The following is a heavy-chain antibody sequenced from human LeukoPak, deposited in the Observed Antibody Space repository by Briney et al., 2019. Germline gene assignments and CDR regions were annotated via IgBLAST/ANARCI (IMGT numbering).Heavy chain of an antibody. CDR3: GRGYYDSSGLSSSAFDL. CDR1: GYTFTSYA. Sequence: ASVKVSCKASGYTFTSYAMHWVRQAPGQRLERMGWINAGNDYTKYSQNLQGRVTITRDTSASTVYMELSSLRSEDTAVYYCGRGYYDSSGLSSSAFDLWGQGTMVIVSS. J-gene: IGHJ3*01. V-gene: IGHV1-3*01. D-gene: IGHD3-22*01. CDR2: INAGNDYT.